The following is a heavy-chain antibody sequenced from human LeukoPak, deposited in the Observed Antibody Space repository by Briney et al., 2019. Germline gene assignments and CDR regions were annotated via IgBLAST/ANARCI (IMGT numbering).Heavy chain of an antibody. V-gene: IGHV3-30*04. Sequence: GGSLRLSCAASGFTFSSYAMHWVRQAPGKGLEWVAVISYDGSNKYYADSVKGRFTISRDNSKNTLYLQMNSLRAEDTAEYYCARARLGIAVAGGHNWFDPWGQGTLVTVSS. CDR2: ISYDGSNK. CDR1: GFTFSSYA. J-gene: IGHJ5*02. CDR3: ARARLGIAVAGGHNWFDP. D-gene: IGHD6-19*01.